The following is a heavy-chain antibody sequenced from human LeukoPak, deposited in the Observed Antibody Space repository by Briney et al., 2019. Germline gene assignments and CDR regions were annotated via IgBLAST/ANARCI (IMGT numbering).Heavy chain of an antibody. CDR2: IYYSGTT. J-gene: IGHJ4*02. Sequence: SETLSLTCTVSGDSVSSNYYYWGWIRQPPGKGLEWIGTIYYSGTTYYNPSLKSRVTIPVDTSKNQFSLKLSSVTAADTAVYYCARALYYYNSGSTGPVDHWGQGTLVTVSS. V-gene: IGHV4-39*07. CDR1: GDSVSSNYYY. D-gene: IGHD3-10*01. CDR3: ARALYYYNSGSTGPVDH.